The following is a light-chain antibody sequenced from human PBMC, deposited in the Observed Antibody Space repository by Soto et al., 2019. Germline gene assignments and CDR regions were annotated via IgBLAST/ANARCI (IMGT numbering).Light chain of an antibody. CDR3: QHYNSYSEA. CDR2: KAS. J-gene: IGKJ1*01. V-gene: IGKV1-5*03. Sequence: DIQMTQSPSTLSGSVGARVTITCRASQTISSWLGWYQQKPGKAPKLLIYKASTLKSGVPSRFSGSGSGTEFTLTISSLQPDDFATYYCQHYNSYSEAFGQGTKVDIK. CDR1: QTISSW.